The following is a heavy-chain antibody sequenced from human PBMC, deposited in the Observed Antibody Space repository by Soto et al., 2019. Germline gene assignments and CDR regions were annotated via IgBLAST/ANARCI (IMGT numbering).Heavy chain of an antibody. CDR3: AKGRDEGSVTTTYYMDV. V-gene: IGHV1-69*13. CDR2: IIPIFGTA. Sequence: ASVKVSCKASGGTFSSYAISWVRQAPGQGLEWMGGIIPIFGTANYAQKFQGRVTITADESTSTAYMELSSLRSEDTAVYYCAKGRDEGSVTTTYYMDVWGKGTTVTVSS. J-gene: IGHJ6*03. D-gene: IGHD4-4*01. CDR1: GGTFSSYA.